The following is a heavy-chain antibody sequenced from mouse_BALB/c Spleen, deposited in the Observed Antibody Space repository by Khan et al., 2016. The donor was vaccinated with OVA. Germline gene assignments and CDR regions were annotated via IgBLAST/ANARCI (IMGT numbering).Heavy chain of an antibody. V-gene: IGHV5-6*01. CDR1: GFTFSSYG. J-gene: IGHJ4*01. CDR2: ISSGGHYT. D-gene: IGHD1-2*01. CDR3: ARTITTAKWDYYARDY. Sequence: VQLKESGGDLVKPGGSLKLSCAASGFTFSSYGMSWVRQTPDKRLEWVATISSGGHYTYFPDSVRGRFTISRDNAKNTLYLQMSSLKSEDTAMYYCARTITTAKWDYYARDYWGQGTSVTVSS.